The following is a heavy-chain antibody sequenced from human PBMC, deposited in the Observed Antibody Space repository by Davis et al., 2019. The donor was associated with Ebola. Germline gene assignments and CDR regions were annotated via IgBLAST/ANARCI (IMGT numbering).Heavy chain of an antibody. Sequence: PSETLSLTCAVSGGSISSGGYSWSWIRQPPGKGLEWIGYIYHSGSTYYNPSLKSRVTISVDRSKNQFSLKLSSVTAADTAVYYCARDGSDGTYYYMDVWGKGTTVTVSS. V-gene: IGHV4-30-2*01. CDR3: ARDGSDGTYYYMDV. J-gene: IGHJ6*03. CDR2: IYHSGST. D-gene: IGHD1-26*01. CDR1: GGSISSGGYS.